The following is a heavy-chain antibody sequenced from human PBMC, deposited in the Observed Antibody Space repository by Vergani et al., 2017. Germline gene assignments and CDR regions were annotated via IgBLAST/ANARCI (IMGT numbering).Heavy chain of an antibody. J-gene: IGHJ6*02. D-gene: IGHD2-2*01. CDR3: AREVPAAINSYYYYGMDV. Sequence: QVQLQESGPGLVKPSETLSLTCTVSGGSISSYYWSWIRQPAGKGLEWIGRIYTSGSTNYNPSLKSRVTMSVDTSKNQFSLKLSSVTAADTAVYYCAREVPAAINSYYYYGMDVWGQGTTVTVSS. CDR1: GGSISSYY. CDR2: IYTSGST. V-gene: IGHV4-4*07.